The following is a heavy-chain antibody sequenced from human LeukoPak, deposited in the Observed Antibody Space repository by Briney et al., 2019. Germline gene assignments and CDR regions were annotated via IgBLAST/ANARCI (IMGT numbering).Heavy chain of an antibody. Sequence: ESGPGLVKPSETLSLTCAVSGYSISSGYYWGWIRQPPGKGLEWIGSIYHSGSTYYNPSLKSRVTISVDTSKNQFSLKLSSVTAADTAVYYCVRKYYDFWSGYYKYYYYYMDVWGKGTTVTVSS. CDR3: VRKYYDFWSGYYKYYYYYMDV. CDR1: GYSISSGYY. V-gene: IGHV4-38-2*01. D-gene: IGHD3-3*01. J-gene: IGHJ6*03. CDR2: IYHSGST.